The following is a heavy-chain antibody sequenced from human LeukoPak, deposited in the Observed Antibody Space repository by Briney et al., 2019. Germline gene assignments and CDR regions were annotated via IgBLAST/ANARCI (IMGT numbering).Heavy chain of an antibody. CDR1: GYTFTSYA. CDR3: ARKAMLSDFDY. CDR2: IDTNTGNP. Sequence: ASVKVSCKASGYTFTSYAMNWVRQAPGQGLGWMGWIDTNTGNPTYAQGFTGRFVFSLDTSVSTAYLQISSLRAEDTAVYYCARKAMLSDFDYWGQGTLVTVSS. D-gene: IGHD2-8*01. V-gene: IGHV7-4-1*02. J-gene: IGHJ4*02.